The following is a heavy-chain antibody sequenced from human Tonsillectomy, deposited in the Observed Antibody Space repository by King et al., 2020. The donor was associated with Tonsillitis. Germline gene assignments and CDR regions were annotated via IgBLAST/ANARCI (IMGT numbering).Heavy chain of an antibody. CDR1: GGSISSYY. J-gene: IGHJ2*01. CDR2: IYYSGST. Sequence: MQLQESGPGLVKPSETLSLTCTVSGGSISSYYWSWIRQPPGKGLEWIGYIYYSGSTNYNPSLKSRVTISVDTSKNQFSLKLSSVTAADTAVYYCARFRGGSGWNWYFDLWGRGTLVTVSS. CDR3: ARFRGGSGWNWYFDL. D-gene: IGHD3-10*01. V-gene: IGHV4-59*01.